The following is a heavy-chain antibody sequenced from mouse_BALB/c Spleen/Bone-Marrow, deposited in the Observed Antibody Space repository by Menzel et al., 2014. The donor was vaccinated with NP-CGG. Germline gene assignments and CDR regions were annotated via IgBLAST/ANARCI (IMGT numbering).Heavy chain of an antibody. CDR1: GFTFSDYY. J-gene: IGHJ4*01. V-gene: IGHV5-4*02. CDR2: ISDGGSYT. D-gene: IGHD1-1*02. CDR3: ARDGSFARVY. Sequence: EVKVVEFGGGLVKPGGYLKLSCAVSGFTFSDYYMYWVRQNPEKRLEWVAIISDGGSYTYYPDSVKGRFTISRDNAKNNLYLQMSSLKSEDAAMYYCARDGSFARVYWGQGCSVTVSS.